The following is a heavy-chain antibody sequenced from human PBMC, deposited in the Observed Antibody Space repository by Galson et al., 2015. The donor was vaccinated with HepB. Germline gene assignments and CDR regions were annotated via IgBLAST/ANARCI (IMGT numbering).Heavy chain of an antibody. V-gene: IGHV3-23*01. D-gene: IGHD3-3*01. J-gene: IGHJ4*02. CDR1: GFTFSSYA. Sequence: SLRLSCAASGFTFSSYAMSWVRQAPGKGLEWVSAISGSGGSTYYADSVKGRFTISRDNSKNTLYLQMNSLRAEDTAVYYCAKDPRPYYDFWSGPLFDYWGQGTLVTVSS. CDR3: AKDPRPYYDFWSGPLFDY. CDR2: ISGSGGST.